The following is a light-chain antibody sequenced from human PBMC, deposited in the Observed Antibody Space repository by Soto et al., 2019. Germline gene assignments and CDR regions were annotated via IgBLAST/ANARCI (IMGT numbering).Light chain of an antibody. J-gene: IGKJ5*01. CDR2: DAS. CDR3: QQYHTSSIT. V-gene: IGKV1-5*01. CDR1: QTISSW. Sequence: DIQMTQSPSTLSASVGDRFTITCRASQTISSWLAWYQQKPGKAPTLLIYDASTLERGVPSRFSGTGSGTEFTLSIDSLQPDDFATYYCQQYHTSSITFGQGTRLEI.